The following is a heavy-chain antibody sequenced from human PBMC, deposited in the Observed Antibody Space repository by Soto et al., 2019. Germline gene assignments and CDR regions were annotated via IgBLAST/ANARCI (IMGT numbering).Heavy chain of an antibody. J-gene: IGHJ4*02. CDR3: ARTKYYHDTTAYIFDY. CDR2: IYHSGGS. Sequence: SETLSLTCTVSGGSLNSGDYWSWIRQPPGKGLEWIGYIYHSGGSYYNPSLKGRVTMSVDMSQNQFSLTLNSVSAADTAVYYCARTKYYHDTTAYIFDYWGQGALVTAPQ. CDR1: GGSLNSGDY. V-gene: IGHV4-30-4*01. D-gene: IGHD3-22*01.